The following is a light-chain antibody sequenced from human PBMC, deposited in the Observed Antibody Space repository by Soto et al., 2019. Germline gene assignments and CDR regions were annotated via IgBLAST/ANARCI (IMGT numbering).Light chain of an antibody. Sequence: EIVLTQSPGTLSLSPGERATLSCRASQSVSSSNLAWYQQKPGQAPRLLIYGASTRATGIPARFSGSGSGTEFTLTVSSLQSEDFAIYYCQQYDSWPPITFGQGTRLEIK. CDR2: GAS. V-gene: IGKV3-20*01. CDR3: QQYDSWPPIT. J-gene: IGKJ5*01. CDR1: QSVSSSN.